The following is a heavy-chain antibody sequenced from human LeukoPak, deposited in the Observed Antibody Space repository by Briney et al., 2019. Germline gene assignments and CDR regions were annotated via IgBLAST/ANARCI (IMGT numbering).Heavy chain of an antibody. J-gene: IGHJ3*02. CDR1: GGTFSSYA. CDR3: ARIPELFYYDSGYAFDI. V-gene: IGHV1-69*04. D-gene: IGHD3-22*01. Sequence: SVKVSCKASGGTFSSYAISWVRQAPGQGLEWMGRIIPIFGIANYARKFQGRVTITADKSTSTAYMELSSLRSEDTAVYYCARIPELFYYDSGYAFDIWAKGKMVTVSS. CDR2: IIPIFGIA.